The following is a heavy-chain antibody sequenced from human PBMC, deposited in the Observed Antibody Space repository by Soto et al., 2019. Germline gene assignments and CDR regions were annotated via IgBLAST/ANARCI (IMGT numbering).Heavy chain of an antibody. Sequence: PSETLSLTCTVSGGSISIYYWSWIRQPPGKGLEWIGYISYSGSTNYNPSLKSRVTISGDTSKTQFSLRLSSVTAADTAVYYCARTRYCSSTSCYFDHWGQGTLVTVSS. CDR1: GGSISIYY. J-gene: IGHJ4*02. D-gene: IGHD2-2*01. V-gene: IGHV4-59*08. CDR2: ISYSGST. CDR3: ARTRYCSSTSCYFDH.